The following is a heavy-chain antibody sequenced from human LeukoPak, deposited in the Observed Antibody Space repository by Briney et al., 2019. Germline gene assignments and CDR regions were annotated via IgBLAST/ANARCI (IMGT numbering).Heavy chain of an antibody. V-gene: IGHV6-1*01. Sequence: SQTLSLTCAISGDSVSSNSVTWNWIRQSLSRGLEWLGRTYYRSTWYNDYAVSVRGRITVNPDTSKNQFSLHLNSVIPEDTAVYYCARRLTQFDCFDPWGQGILVTVSS. CDR3: ARRLTQFDCFDP. CDR2: TYYRSTWYN. D-gene: IGHD2-21*02. J-gene: IGHJ5*02. CDR1: GDSVSSNSVT.